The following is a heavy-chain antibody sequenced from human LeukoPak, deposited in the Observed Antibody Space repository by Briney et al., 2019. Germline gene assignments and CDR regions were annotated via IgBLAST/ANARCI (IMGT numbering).Heavy chain of an antibody. V-gene: IGHV3-49*03. CDR3: TRDSSSWYLDPGSFDY. Sequence: GGSLRLSCTASGFTFGDYAMSWFRQAPGKGLEWVGFIRSKAYGGTTEYAASVKGRFTISRDDSKSIAYLQMNSLKTEDTAVYYCTRDSSSWYLDPGSFDYWGQGTLVTVSS. CDR2: IRSKAYGGTT. CDR1: GFTFGDYA. J-gene: IGHJ4*02. D-gene: IGHD6-13*01.